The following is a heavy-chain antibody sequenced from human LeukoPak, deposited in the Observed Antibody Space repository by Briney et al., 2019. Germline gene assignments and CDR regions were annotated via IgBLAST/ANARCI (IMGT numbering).Heavy chain of an antibody. CDR2: ISSSSSYI. D-gene: IGHD3-22*01. CDR1: GWTFSKYN. V-gene: IGHV3-21*01. CDR3: ARDAGLAVVGSNDAIDI. J-gene: IGHJ3*02. Sequence: GGSLRLSCAASGWTFSKYNMNWLGQAPGKGLEWVSSISSSSSYIYYAGSVKGRFTISRDNAKNSLYLQIYSLRAEDRDVYYCARDAGLAVVGSNDAIDIWGQGTMVTVSS.